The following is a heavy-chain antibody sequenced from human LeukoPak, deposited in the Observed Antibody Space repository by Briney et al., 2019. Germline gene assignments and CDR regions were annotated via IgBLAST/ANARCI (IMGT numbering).Heavy chain of an antibody. CDR2: IYYSGST. D-gene: IGHD1-26*01. V-gene: IGHV4-59*01. CDR3: ARARSGSYFWHFDY. CDR1: GGSISSYY. J-gene: IGHJ4*02. Sequence: PSETLSLTCTVSGGSISSYYWSWIRQPPGKGLEWIGYIYYSGSTNYNPSLKSRVTISVDTSKNQFSLKLSSVTAADTAVYYCARARSGSYFWHFDYWGQGTLVTVSS.